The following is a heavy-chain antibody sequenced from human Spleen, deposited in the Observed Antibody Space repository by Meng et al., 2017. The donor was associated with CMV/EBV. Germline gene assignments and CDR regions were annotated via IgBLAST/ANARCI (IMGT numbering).Heavy chain of an antibody. V-gene: IGHV1-18*01. CDR1: GYTFTSYG. D-gene: IGHD3-16*01. Sequence: CKASGYTFTSYGISWVRQAPGQGLEWMGWISAYNGNTNYAQKLQGRVTMTTDSSTSTAYMELRRLRSNDTAVHYCASQRGEWSHFDYWGQGTLVTVSS. CDR3: ASQRGEWSHFDY. CDR2: ISAYNGNT. J-gene: IGHJ4*02.